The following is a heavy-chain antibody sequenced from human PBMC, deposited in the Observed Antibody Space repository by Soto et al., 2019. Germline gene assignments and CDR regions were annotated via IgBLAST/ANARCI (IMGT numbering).Heavy chain of an antibody. J-gene: IGHJ6*03. D-gene: IGHD3-3*01. CDR1: GGSISSGGYY. CDR2: IYYSGST. Sequence: SETLSLTCTVSGGSISSGGYYWSWIRQHPGKGLEWIGYIYYSGSTYYNPSLKSRVTISVDTSKNQFSLKLSSVTAADTAVYYCARGVSITIFGVPPPGKKGYYMDVWGKGTTVTVSS. CDR3: ARGVSITIFGVPPPGKKGYYMDV. V-gene: IGHV4-31*03.